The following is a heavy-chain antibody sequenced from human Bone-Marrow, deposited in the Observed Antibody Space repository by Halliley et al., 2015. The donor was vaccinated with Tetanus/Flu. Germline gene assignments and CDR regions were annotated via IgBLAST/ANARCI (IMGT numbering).Heavy chain of an antibody. Sequence: LRLSCTVSGGSISSSSYYWGWIRQPPGKGLEWIGSIYDSGRTYYNPSLKSRVTISVDTSKNQFSLKLSSVTAADTAVYYCARGLGMDVWGQGATVTVSS. CDR3: ARGLGMDV. CDR2: IYDSGRT. D-gene: IGHD3-16*01. CDR1: GGSISSSSYY. J-gene: IGHJ6*02. V-gene: IGHV4-39*01.